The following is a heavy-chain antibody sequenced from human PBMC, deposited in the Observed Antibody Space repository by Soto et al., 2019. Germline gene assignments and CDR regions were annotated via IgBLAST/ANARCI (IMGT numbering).Heavy chain of an antibody. CDR2: IIPIFGTA. CDR3: ARVDVGVGATRGVFDY. D-gene: IGHD1-26*01. V-gene: IGHV1-69*01. Sequence: QVQLVQSGAEVKKPGSSVTVSCKASGGTFSSYAISWVRQAPGQGLEWMGGIIPIFGTANYAQKFQGRVTITADESTSTAYMELSSLRSEDTAVYYCARVDVGVGATRGVFDYWGQGTLVTVSS. CDR1: GGTFSSYA. J-gene: IGHJ4*02.